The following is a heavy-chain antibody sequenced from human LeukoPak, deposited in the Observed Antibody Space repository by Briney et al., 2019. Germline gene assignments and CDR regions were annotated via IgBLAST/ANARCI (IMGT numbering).Heavy chain of an antibody. Sequence: WASVKVSCKASGGTFSSYAISWVRQAPGQGLEWMGRIIPILGIANYAQKFQGRVTITADKSTSTAYMELSSLRSEDTAVYYCARVGAADYPYYYGMDVWGQGTTVTVSS. D-gene: IGHD4-11*01. CDR3: ARVGAADYPYYYGMDV. CDR2: IIPILGIA. V-gene: IGHV1-69*04. CDR1: GGTFSSYA. J-gene: IGHJ6*02.